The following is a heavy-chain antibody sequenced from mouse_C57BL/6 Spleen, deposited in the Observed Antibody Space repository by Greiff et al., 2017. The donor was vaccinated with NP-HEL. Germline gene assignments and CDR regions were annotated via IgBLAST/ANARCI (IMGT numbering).Heavy chain of an antibody. CDR1: GFTFSSYG. V-gene: IGHV5-6*01. CDR2: ISSGGSYT. J-gene: IGHJ3*01. Sequence: EVQLVESGGDLVKPGGSLKLSCAASGFTFSSYGMSWVRQTPDKRLEWVATISSGGSYTYYPDSVKGRFTISRDNAKNTLYLQMSSLKSEDTAMYYCAGLGAYWGQGTLVTVSA. CDR3: AGLGAY.